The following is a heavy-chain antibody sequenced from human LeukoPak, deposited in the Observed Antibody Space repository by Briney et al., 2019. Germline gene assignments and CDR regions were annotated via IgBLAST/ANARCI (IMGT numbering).Heavy chain of an antibody. CDR1: GVTFSDFW. Sequence: GSLRLSCEASGVTFSDFWMTWARQAPGKGLEWVATMNQDESQKYYVDSVKGRFTISRDNAKNALFLQMNSLRGEDTAIYYCASFEYKYSFGGQGTLVTVSS. CDR3: ASFEYKYSF. J-gene: IGHJ4*02. CDR2: MNQDESQK. V-gene: IGHV3-7*01. D-gene: IGHD2-15*01.